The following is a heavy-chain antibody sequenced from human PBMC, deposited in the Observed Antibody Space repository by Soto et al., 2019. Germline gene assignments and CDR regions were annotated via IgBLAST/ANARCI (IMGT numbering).Heavy chain of an antibody. CDR3: ARVVVGANYYYYGMDV. CDR1: GYTFTSYG. J-gene: IGHJ6*02. CDR2: ISAYNGNT. V-gene: IGHV1-18*01. Sequence: QVQLVQSGAEVKKPGASVKVSCKASGYTFTSYGISWVRQAPGQGREWMGWISAYNGNTNYAQKLQGRVTMTTDTSTSTAYMELRSLRSDDTAVYYCARVVVGANYYYYGMDVWGQGTTVTVSS. D-gene: IGHD1-26*01.